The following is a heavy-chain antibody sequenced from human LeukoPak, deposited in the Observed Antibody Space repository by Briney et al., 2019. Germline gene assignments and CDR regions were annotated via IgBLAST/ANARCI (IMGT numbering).Heavy chain of an antibody. CDR3: ARDGLGYDA. CDR2: ISYDGYDK. CDR1: GFTFNDYA. V-gene: IGHV3-30-3*01. Sequence: PGGSLRLSCAASGFTFNDYAMYWVRQAPGKGLEWVTLISYDGYDKSYADSVRGRFTISRDDAKNSLYLQMNSLTADDTAVYYCARDGLGYDAWGQGTLVTVSS. D-gene: IGHD3-22*01. J-gene: IGHJ5*02.